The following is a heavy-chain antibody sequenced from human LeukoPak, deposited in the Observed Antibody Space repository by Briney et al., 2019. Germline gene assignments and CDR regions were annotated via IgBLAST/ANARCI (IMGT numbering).Heavy chain of an antibody. Sequence: PSETLSLTCTVSGGSISSSSYYWGWIRQPPGNGLEWIGSIYYSGSTYYNPSLKSRVTISVDTSKNQFSLKLSSVTAADTAVYYCASGYDSSGYYTVLRDWGQGTLVTVSS. V-gene: IGHV4-39*07. CDR2: IYYSGST. CDR1: GGSISSSSYY. D-gene: IGHD3-22*01. CDR3: ASGYDSSGYYTVLRD. J-gene: IGHJ4*02.